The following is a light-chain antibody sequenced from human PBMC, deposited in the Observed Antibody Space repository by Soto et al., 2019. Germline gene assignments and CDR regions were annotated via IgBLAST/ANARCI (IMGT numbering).Light chain of an antibody. Sequence: QPVLTQSPSASASLGASVKLTCTLSSGHSTYAIAWHQQQPEKGPRYLMKLNSDGRHSKGDGIPDRFSGTSSGAERYLTIPSLQSEEEADYYRQTWGTGGGVVFGGGTKLTVL. CDR2: LNSDGRH. J-gene: IGLJ2*01. V-gene: IGLV4-69*01. CDR3: QTWGTGGGVV. CDR1: SGHSTYA.